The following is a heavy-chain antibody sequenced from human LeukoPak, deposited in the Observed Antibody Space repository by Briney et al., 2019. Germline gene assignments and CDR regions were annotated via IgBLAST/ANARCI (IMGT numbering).Heavy chain of an antibody. D-gene: IGHD1-26*01. CDR1: GFTFDDYA. V-gene: IGHV3-9*01. CDR2: ISWNSGSI. CDR3: AKDRGSGSYYYFDY. Sequence: GGSLRLSCTASGFTFDDYAMHWVRQTPVKGLEWVSGISWNSGSIGYADSVKGRFTISRDNAKNSLYLQMNSLRAEDTALYYCAKDRGSGSYYYFDYWGQGTLVTVSS. J-gene: IGHJ4*02.